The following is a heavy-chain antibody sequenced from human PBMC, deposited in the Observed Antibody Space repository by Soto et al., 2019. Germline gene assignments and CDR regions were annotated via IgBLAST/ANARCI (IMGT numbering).Heavy chain of an antibody. Sequence: QVQLVESGGGVVQPGRSLRLSCAASGFTFSSYGMHWVRQAPGKGLEWVAVISSDGSNKYYADSVKGRFTISRDKSKNTLYLQMNSLRAEDTAVYYCAKDIGYCSGGSCERLDYWGQGTLVTVSS. V-gene: IGHV3-30*18. D-gene: IGHD2-15*01. CDR2: ISSDGSNK. CDR3: AKDIGYCSGGSCERLDY. CDR1: GFTFSSYG. J-gene: IGHJ4*02.